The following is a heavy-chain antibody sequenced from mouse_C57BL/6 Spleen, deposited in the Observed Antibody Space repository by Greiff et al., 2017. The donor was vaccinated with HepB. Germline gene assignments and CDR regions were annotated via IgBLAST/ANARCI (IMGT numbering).Heavy chain of an antibody. CDR2: IYPGSGNT. D-gene: IGHD2-4*01. V-gene: IGHV1-66*01. J-gene: IGHJ4*01. CDR3: AREDDYGGDAMDY. CDR1: GYSFTSYY. Sequence: VKLMESGPELVKPGASVKISCKASGYSFTSYYIHWVKQRPGQGLEWIGWIYPGSGNTKYNEKFKGKATLTADTSSSTAYMQLSSLTSEDSAVYYCAREDDYGGDAMDYWGQGTSVTVSS.